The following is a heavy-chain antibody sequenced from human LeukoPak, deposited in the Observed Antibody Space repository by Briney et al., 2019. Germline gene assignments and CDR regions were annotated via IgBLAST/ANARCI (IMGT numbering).Heavy chain of an antibody. J-gene: IGHJ6*03. CDR3: ARGGVWMGYYYYYMDV. D-gene: IGHD1-1*01. CDR2: IFYSGIT. CDR1: GGSISSYY. Sequence: PSETLSLTCTVSGGSISSYYWSWIRQPPGKGLEWIGYIFYSGITNYNPSLKSRVTISVDTSKNHFSLKLSSVTAADTAVYYCARGGVWMGYYYYYMDVRGKGTTVTVSS. V-gene: IGHV4-59*01.